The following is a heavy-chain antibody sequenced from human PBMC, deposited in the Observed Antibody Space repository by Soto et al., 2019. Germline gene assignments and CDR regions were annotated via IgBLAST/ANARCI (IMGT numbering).Heavy chain of an antibody. V-gene: IGHV6-1*01. CDR1: GDSVSSNSAA. J-gene: IGHJ4*02. CDR2: TYYRSKWYN. D-gene: IGHD2-15*01. Sequence: SQTLSLTCAISGDSVSSNSAAWNWIRQSPSRGLEWLGRTYYRSKWYNDYAVSVKSRITINPDTSKNQFSLQLNSVTPEDTAVYYCAREGFLGYCSGGSCYFTLDYWGQGTLVTVSS. CDR3: AREGFLGYCSGGSCYFTLDY.